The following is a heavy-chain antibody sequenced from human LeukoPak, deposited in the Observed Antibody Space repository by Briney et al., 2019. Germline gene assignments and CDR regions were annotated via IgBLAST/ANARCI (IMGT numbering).Heavy chain of an antibody. V-gene: IGHV1-46*03. CDR3: ATKRHWLNSAFDL. CDR2: INPSGGTT. CDR1: GCTFTSYY. Sequence: GASVKVSCKASGCTFTSYYMHWVRQAPGQGPEWMGIINPSGGTTNYKQKFQGRVTMTWDMSTTTFYMELSSLITEDTALYYCATKRHWLNSAFDLWGQGTMVTVSS. J-gene: IGHJ3*01. D-gene: IGHD5-12*01.